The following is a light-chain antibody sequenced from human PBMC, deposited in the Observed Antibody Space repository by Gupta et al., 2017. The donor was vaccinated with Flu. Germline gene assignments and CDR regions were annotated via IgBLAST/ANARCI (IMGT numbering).Light chain of an antibody. CDR2: EKN. CDR3: GTWDTSLSAVAV. CDR1: SSNIGNNY. J-gene: IGLJ3*02. Sequence: SSNIGNNYVSWYQQLPGTAPELLIYEKNKRPPGIPVRFSGSKSGTSATLGITGPQTGDEADYYCGTWDTSLSAVAVFGRGTKLTVL. V-gene: IGLV1-51*02.